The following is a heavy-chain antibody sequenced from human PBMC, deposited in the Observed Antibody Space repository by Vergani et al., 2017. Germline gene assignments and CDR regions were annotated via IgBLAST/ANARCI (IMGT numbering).Heavy chain of an antibody. V-gene: IGHV5-51*01. CDR1: GYSFTSYW. CDR2: IYPGDSDT. D-gene: IGHD2-2*01. CDR3: AGLSYCSSTSCSRGFFPLYYYYGMDV. Sequence: EVQLVQSGAEVKKPGESLKISCKGSGYSFTSYWIGWVRQMPGKGLEWMGIIYPGDSDTRYSPSFQGQVTISADKPISTAYLQWSSLKASDTAMYYCAGLSYCSSTSCSRGFFPLYYYYGMDVWGQGTTVTVSS. J-gene: IGHJ6*02.